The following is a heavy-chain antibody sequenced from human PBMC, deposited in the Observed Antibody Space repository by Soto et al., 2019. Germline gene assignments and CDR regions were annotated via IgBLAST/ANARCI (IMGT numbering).Heavy chain of an antibody. J-gene: IGHJ3*02. Sequence: EVQLVESGGGLVKPGGSLRLSCAASGFTFSNAWMNWVRQAPGKGLEWVGRIKSKTDGGTTDYAAPVKGRFTISRDDSKNTLYLQMNSLKTEDIAVYYCTTASRELVAFDIWGQGTMVTVSS. CDR2: IKSKTDGGTT. CDR1: GFTFSNAW. D-gene: IGHD1-26*01. CDR3: TTASRELVAFDI. V-gene: IGHV3-15*07.